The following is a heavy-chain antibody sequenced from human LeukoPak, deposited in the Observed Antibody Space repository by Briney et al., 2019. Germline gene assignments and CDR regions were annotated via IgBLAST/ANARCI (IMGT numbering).Heavy chain of an antibody. V-gene: IGHV4-30-4*07. Sequence: SETLSLTCAVSGGSISSGGYSWTWIRQPPGTGLECIGHIYYSGTTYYNPSLKSRVTISLDTSKNQFSLRLTSVTAADTAVYYCASQLRYFDWLLQGGGAFDIWGQGTMVTVSS. CDR1: GGSISSGGYS. D-gene: IGHD3-9*01. CDR2: IYYSGTT. CDR3: ASQLRYFDWLLQGGGAFDI. J-gene: IGHJ3*02.